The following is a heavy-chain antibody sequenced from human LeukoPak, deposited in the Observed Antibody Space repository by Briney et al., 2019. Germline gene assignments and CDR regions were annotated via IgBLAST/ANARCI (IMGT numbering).Heavy chain of an antibody. CDR1: GGFFSGYY. CDR2: INHSGST. J-gene: IGHJ4*02. Sequence: PSETLSLTCAVYGGFFSGYYWSWIRQPPGKGLEWIGEINHSGSTNYNPSLKSRVTISVDTSKNQFSLKLSSVTAADAAVYYCARESYYYDSSGSLDYWGQGTLVTVSS. D-gene: IGHD3-22*01. CDR3: ARESYYYDSSGSLDY. V-gene: IGHV4-34*01.